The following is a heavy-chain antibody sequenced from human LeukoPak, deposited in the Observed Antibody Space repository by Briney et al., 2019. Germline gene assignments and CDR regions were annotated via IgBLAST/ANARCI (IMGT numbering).Heavy chain of an antibody. V-gene: IGHV3-7*03. D-gene: IGHD1-14*01. CDR3: AARTRGPIDY. J-gene: IGHJ4*02. Sequence: GGSLRLSCATSGFAFSNYWMTWVRQAPGKGLECVANIERDGSEIYYVDSVRGRFTVSRDNARNSLFLKMNSLRAEDTAVYYCAARTRGPIDYWGQGTLVTVSS. CDR1: GFAFSNYW. CDR2: IERDGSEI.